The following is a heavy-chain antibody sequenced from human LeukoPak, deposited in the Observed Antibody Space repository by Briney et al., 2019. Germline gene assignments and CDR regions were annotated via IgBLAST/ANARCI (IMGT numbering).Heavy chain of an antibody. CDR3: ATDYGDFPAY. CDR2: ISDSGGNT. CDR1: GFTFSNYA. D-gene: IGHD4-17*01. Sequence: PGGSLRLSCVASGFTFSNYAMSWVRQAPGKGLERVSAISDSGGNTFYADSVKGRFTISRDNSKNTLYLQMNSLRAEDTAVYYCATDYGDFPAYWGQGTLVTVSS. V-gene: IGHV3-23*01. J-gene: IGHJ4*02.